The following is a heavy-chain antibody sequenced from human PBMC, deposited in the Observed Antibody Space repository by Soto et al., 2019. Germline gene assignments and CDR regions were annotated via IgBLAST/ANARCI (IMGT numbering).Heavy chain of an antibody. Sequence: GGSLRLSCAASGFTFSNYGMHWLRQAPGRGLEWVALIWSDGTDKYYAESVKGRFTVSRDNSKNTVYLQMNSLRAEDTSVYYCARMVALDAFWTALGYWGQGTLVTVSS. CDR1: GFTFSNYG. V-gene: IGHV3-33*01. CDR2: IWSDGTDK. J-gene: IGHJ4*02. D-gene: IGHD3-3*01. CDR3: ARMVALDAFWTALGY.